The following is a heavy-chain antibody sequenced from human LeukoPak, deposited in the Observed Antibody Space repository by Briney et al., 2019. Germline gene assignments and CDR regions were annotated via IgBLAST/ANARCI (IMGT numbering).Heavy chain of an antibody. Sequence: SVKVSCKASGGTFSSYAISWVRQAPGQGLEWMGRIIPILGIANYAQKFQGRVTITADKSTSTAYMELSSLRSEDTAVYYCARTPMVRGVIIHFDYWGQGTLVTVSS. J-gene: IGHJ4*02. D-gene: IGHD3-10*01. CDR2: IIPILGIA. CDR1: GGTFSSYA. V-gene: IGHV1-69*04. CDR3: ARTPMVRGVIIHFDY.